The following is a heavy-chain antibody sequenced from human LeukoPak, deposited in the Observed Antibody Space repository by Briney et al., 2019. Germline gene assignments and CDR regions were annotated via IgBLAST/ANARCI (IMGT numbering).Heavy chain of an antibody. D-gene: IGHD3/OR15-3a*01. V-gene: IGHV3-23*01. J-gene: IGHJ4*02. Sequence: GGSLRLSCAASGFTFSSYTMSWVRQAPGKGLEWVSIISGSGDNKYHADSVKGRFTISRDNSKNTLYLQMNSLRVEDTAVYYCAKHLNLDYDYWGQGTLVTVSS. CDR2: ISGSGDNK. CDR3: AKHLNLDYDY. CDR1: GFTFSSYT.